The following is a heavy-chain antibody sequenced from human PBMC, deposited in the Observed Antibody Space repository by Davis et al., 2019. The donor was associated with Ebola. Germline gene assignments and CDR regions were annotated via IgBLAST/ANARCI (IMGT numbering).Heavy chain of an antibody. CDR3: ARASVVAAPFDY. Sequence: ASVKVSCKASGYTFTGYYMHWVRQAPGQGLEWMGWISAYNGNTNYAQKLQGRVTMTTDTSTSTAYMELRSLRSDDTAVYYCARASVVAAPFDYWGQGTLVTVSS. J-gene: IGHJ4*02. D-gene: IGHD2-15*01. CDR2: ISAYNGNT. CDR1: GYTFTGYY. V-gene: IGHV1-18*04.